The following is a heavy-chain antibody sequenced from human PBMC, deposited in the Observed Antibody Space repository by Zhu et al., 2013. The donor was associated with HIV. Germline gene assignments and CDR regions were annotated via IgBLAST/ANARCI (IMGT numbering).Heavy chain of an antibody. J-gene: IGHJ4*02. CDR1: RYTFISYY. CDR3: VRDLRFGSKDY. D-gene: IGHD3-10*01. Sequence: QVQLVQSGAEVKKPGASVKISCKASRYTFISYYMQWVRQAPGQGLEWMGTIDPSGGRTNYAQKFQGRITMTRDTPTTTVYMEVRSLRSEDTAVYFCVRDLRFGSKDYWGQGTLVIVSS. V-gene: IGHV1-46*01. CDR2: IDPSGGRT.